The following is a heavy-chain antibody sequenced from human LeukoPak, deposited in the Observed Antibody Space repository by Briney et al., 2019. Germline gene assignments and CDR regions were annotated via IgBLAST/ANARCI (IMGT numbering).Heavy chain of an antibody. D-gene: IGHD3-10*01. CDR3: AKGEISYGSGSPHFDY. Sequence: ASVKVSCKASGYTFTCYYLHWVRQAPGQGLEWMGRINANSGVTDYAQKFQGRVTMTRDTSTTTTYMELSRLTSDDTAVYYCAKGEISYGSGSPHFDYGAQGTLVTVSS. CDR1: GYTFTCYY. V-gene: IGHV1-2*02. CDR2: INANSGVT. J-gene: IGHJ4*02.